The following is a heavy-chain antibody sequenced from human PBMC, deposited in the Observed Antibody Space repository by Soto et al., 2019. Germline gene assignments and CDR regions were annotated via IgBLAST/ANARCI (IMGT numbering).Heavy chain of an antibody. CDR2: ISGSGGST. J-gene: IGHJ4*02. D-gene: IGHD3-3*01. V-gene: IGHV3-23*01. Sequence: GGSLRLSCAASGFTFSSYAMSWVRQAPGKGLEWVSAISGSGGSTYYADSVKGRFTISRDNSKNTLYLQMNSLRAEDTAVYYCAKSEETHITIFGVVMVPLVYFDYWGQGTLVTVSS. CDR1: GFTFSSYA. CDR3: AKSEETHITIFGVVMVPLVYFDY.